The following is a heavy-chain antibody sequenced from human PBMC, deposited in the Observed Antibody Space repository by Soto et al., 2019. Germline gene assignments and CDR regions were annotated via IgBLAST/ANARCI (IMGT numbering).Heavy chain of an antibody. J-gene: IGHJ4*02. D-gene: IGHD2-15*01. CDR1: GGSISFYY. Sequence: SETLSLTCTVSGGSISFYYWSWIRQPPGKGLEWIGYIYYSGSTNYNPSLRSRVTMSVDTSKNQFSLNLRSVTAADTAVYYCARGHDGCSGGSCYLFDYWGQGTLVTVSS. CDR2: IYYSGST. V-gene: IGHV4-59*01. CDR3: ARGHDGCSGGSCYLFDY.